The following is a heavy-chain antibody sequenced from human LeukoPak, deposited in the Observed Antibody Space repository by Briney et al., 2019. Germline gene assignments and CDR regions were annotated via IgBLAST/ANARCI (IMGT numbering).Heavy chain of an antibody. CDR3: ARDRAHHYNGRGYYNEAPKYYFHN. CDR2: IYTRGST. J-gene: IGHJ4*02. Sequence: PSETLSLTCTVSGGSISTFYWSWIRQPAGKGLEWIGHIYTRGSTNYNPSLKSRVTMSVDTSKNQFSLKLSSVTAADTAVYYCARDRAHHYNGRGYYNEAPKYYFHNGAQEPRVPVP. V-gene: IGHV4-4*07. D-gene: IGHD3-22*01. CDR1: GGSISTFY.